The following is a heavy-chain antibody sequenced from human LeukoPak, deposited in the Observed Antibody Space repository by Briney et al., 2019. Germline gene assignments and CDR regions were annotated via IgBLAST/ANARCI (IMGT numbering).Heavy chain of an antibody. CDR1: GYTFTSYG. CDR2: ISAYNGNT. CDR3: ARSLAFLVGATV. Sequence: ASVKVSCKASGYTFTSYGISWVRQAPGQGLAWMGWISAYNGNTNYAQKLQGRVTMTTDTSTSTAYMELRSLGSDDTAVYYCARSLAFLVGATVWGQGTLVTVSS. J-gene: IGHJ4*02. D-gene: IGHD1-26*01. V-gene: IGHV1-18*01.